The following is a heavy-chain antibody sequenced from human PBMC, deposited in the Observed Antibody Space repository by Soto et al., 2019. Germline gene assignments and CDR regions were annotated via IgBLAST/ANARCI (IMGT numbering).Heavy chain of an antibody. CDR1: GYSFINYW. CDR3: AKDRRLNWYFDL. Sequence: GESLKISCKGSGYSFINYWINWVRQVPGKGLEWVSAISGSGGSTYYADSVKGRFTISRDNSKNTLYLQMNSLRAEDTVVYYCAKDRRLNWYFDLWGRGTLVTVSS. V-gene: IGHV3-23*01. J-gene: IGHJ2*01. CDR2: ISGSGGST.